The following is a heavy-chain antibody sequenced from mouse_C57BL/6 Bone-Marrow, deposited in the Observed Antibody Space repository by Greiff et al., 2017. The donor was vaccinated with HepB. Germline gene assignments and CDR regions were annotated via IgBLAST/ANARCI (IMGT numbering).Heavy chain of an antibody. CDR2: IYPRSGNT. CDR1: GYTFTSYG. Sequence: QVQLKESGAELARPGASVKLSCKASGYTFTSYGISWVKQRTGQGLEWIGEIYPRSGNTYYNEKFKGKATLTADKSSSTAYMELRSLTSEDSAVYFCARRRPTIVTEGHWYFDVWGTGTTVTVAS. J-gene: IGHJ1*03. D-gene: IGHD2-5*01. V-gene: IGHV1-81*01. CDR3: ARRRPTIVTEGHWYFDV.